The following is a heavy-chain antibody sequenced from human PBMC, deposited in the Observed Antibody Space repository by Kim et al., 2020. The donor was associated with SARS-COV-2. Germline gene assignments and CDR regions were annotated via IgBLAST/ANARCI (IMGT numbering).Heavy chain of an antibody. CDR2: MSSNGGSP. J-gene: IGHJ6*02. CDR3: VKVQPIVVVVAATGTPDPFVV. CDR1: GFTFSSYA. V-gene: IGHV3-64D*06. D-gene: IGHD2-15*01. Sequence: GGSLRLSCSASGFTFSSYAMHWVRQAPGKGLEYVSAMSSNGGSPSYADSVKGRFTISRDNSKNTLYLQMSSLRAEDTAVYYCVKVQPIVVVVAATGTPDPFVVWGQGAPVTVSS.